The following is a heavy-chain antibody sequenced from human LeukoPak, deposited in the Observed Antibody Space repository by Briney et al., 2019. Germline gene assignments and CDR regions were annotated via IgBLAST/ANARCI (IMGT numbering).Heavy chain of an antibody. CDR2: IYHSGST. D-gene: IGHD3-10*01. V-gene: IGHV4-38-2*01. Sequence: PSETLSLTCGGSGYSISSGYYWGWIRQPPGKGLEWIGSIYHSGSTYYNPSLKSRVTISVETSKNQFSLNLSSVTAADTAVYYCARLAGGRSGYFDYWGQGTLVTVSS. J-gene: IGHJ4*02. CDR3: ARLAGGRSGYFDY. CDR1: GYSISSGYY.